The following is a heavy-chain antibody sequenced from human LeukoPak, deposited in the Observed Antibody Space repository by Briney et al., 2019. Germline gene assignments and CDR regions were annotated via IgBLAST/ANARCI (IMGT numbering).Heavy chain of an antibody. V-gene: IGHV4-39*07. CDR2: MYYSGST. CDR1: GDSIISTNYY. CDR3: ARDRFVVGATTDY. D-gene: IGHD1-26*01. Sequence: SETLSLTCTVSGDSIISTNYYWGWIRQPPGKGLEWIGSMYYSGSTYYNPSLKSRVTISVHTSNNQFSLKLSSVTAADTAVYYCARDRFVVGATTDYWGQGTLVTVSS. J-gene: IGHJ4*02.